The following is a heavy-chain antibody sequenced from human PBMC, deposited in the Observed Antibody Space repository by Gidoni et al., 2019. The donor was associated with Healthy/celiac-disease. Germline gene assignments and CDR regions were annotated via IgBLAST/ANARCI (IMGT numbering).Heavy chain of an antibody. D-gene: IGHD3-3*01. CDR1: GFTFSSYS. CDR3: ARDPIRFLEGYGMDV. CDR2: ISSSSSYI. Sequence: EVQLVGSGGGLVKPGGSLRLSWSASGFTFSSYSMNCVRQAQGKGLEWVSSISSSSSYIYYADSVKGRFTISRDNAKNSLYLQMNSLRAEDTAVYYCARDPIRFLEGYGMDVWGQGTTVTVSS. J-gene: IGHJ6*02. V-gene: IGHV3-21*01.